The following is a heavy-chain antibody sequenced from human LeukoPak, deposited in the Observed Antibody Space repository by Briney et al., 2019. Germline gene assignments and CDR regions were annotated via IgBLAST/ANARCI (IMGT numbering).Heavy chain of an antibody. CDR2: ISSSSSYI. D-gene: IGHD2-15*01. J-gene: IGHJ2*01. CDR1: GFTYSTYT. V-gene: IGHV3-21*01. Sequence: GGSLRLSCAASGFTYSTYTMHWVRQDPGKGLEWVSSISSSSSYIYYADSVKGRFTISRDNAKNSLYLLMNSLRAEDTALYYCARDGRGRDYCSSGSCYWYFDLWGRGTLVTVSS. CDR3: ARDGRGRDYCSSGSCYWYFDL.